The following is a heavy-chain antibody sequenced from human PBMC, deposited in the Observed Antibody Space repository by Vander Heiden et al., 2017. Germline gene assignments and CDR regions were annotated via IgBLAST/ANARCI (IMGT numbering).Heavy chain of an antibody. CDR1: GYTFTSYG. CDR2: ISAYNGNT. Sequence: GAEVKKPGASVKVSCKASGYTFTSYGISWVRQAPGQGLEWMGWISAYNGNTNYAQKLQGRVTMTTDTSTSTAYMELRSLRSDDTAVYYCARDLEQWLVRGEDAFDIWGQGTMVTVSS. CDR3: ARDLEQWLVRGEDAFDI. J-gene: IGHJ3*02. V-gene: IGHV1-18*01. D-gene: IGHD6-19*01.